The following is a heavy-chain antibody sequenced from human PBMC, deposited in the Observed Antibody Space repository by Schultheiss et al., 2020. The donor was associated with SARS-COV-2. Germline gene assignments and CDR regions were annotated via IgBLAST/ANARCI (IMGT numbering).Heavy chain of an antibody. CDR1: GYSFASYW. D-gene: IGHD6-13*01. V-gene: IGHV5-51*01. CDR2: IYPGNSDT. J-gene: IGHJ4*02. Sequence: GESLKISCQGSGYSFASYWIGWVRQLPGKDLEWMGIIYPGNSDTRYSPSFEGQVSMSADKSISTAYLQWSSLKASDTAMYYCARHAVAAAPDGFDYWGQGTLVTVSS. CDR3: ARHAVAAAPDGFDY.